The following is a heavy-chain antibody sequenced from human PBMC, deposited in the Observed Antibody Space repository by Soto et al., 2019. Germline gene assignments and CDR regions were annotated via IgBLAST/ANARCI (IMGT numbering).Heavy chain of an antibody. CDR2: IWYDGSNK. CDR3: AREVFEGVVIIGYYYYGMDV. CDR1: GFAFSSYG. V-gene: IGHV3-33*01. J-gene: IGHJ6*02. D-gene: IGHD3-3*01. Sequence: VGSLRLSCAASGFAFSSYGMHWVRQAPGKGLEWVAVIWYDGSNKYYADSVKGRFTISRDNSKNTLYLQMNSLRAEDTAVYYCAREVFEGVVIIGYYYYGMDVWGQGTTVTVSS.